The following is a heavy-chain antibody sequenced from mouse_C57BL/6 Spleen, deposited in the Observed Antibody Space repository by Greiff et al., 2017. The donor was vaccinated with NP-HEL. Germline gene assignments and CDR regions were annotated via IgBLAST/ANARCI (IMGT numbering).Heavy chain of an antibody. CDR3: ARGGNYDGSSGDY. CDR2: IYPGDGDT. D-gene: IGHD1-1*01. CDR1: GYAFSSYW. J-gene: IGHJ2*01. V-gene: IGHV1-80*01. Sequence: QVQLKESGAELVKPGASVKISCKASGYAFSSYWMNWVKQRPGKGLEWIGQIYPGDGDTNYNGKFKGKATLTADKSSSTAYMQRSSLTSEDSAVYFCARGGNYDGSSGDYWGQGTTLTVSS.